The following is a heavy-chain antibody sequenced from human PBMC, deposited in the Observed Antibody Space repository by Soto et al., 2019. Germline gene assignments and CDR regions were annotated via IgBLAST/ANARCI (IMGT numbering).Heavy chain of an antibody. CDR3: TRVGQRYNWNYDY. Sequence: GGSLRLSCTASGFTFGDYAMSWFRQAPGKGLEWVGFIRSKAYGGTTEYAASVKGRFTISRDDSKSIAYLQMNSLKTEDTAVYYFTRVGQRYNWNYDYWGQGTLVTVSS. CDR2: IRSKAYGGTT. J-gene: IGHJ4*02. D-gene: IGHD1-20*01. CDR1: GFTFGDYA. V-gene: IGHV3-49*03.